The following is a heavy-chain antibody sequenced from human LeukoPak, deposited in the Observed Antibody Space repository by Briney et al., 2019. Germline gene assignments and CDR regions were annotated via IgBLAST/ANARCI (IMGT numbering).Heavy chain of an antibody. V-gene: IGHV3-23*01. CDR1: GFTFSSNA. J-gene: IGHJ4*02. CDR2: IYGRGETT. Sequence: GGSLRLSCAASGFTFSSNAMNWVRQAPGKGLEWVAAIYGRGETTYYADLVKGRFTISRDNSKNTLYLQMSSLRAEDTAVYYCAKTAMIKVIINTYPKGLNYWGQGTLVTVSS. CDR3: AKTAMIKVIINTYPKGLNY. D-gene: IGHD3-10*01.